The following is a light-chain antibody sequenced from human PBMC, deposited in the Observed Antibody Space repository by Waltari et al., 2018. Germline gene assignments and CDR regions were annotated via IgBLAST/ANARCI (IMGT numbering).Light chain of an antibody. V-gene: IGLV3-1*01. CDR3: QAWDSSTDVV. CDR1: KLGDKY. Sequence: TQPPSVSVSPGQTASITCSGDKLGDKYACWYQQKPGQSPVLVIYQDSKRPSGIPERFSGSNSGNTATLTISGTQAMDEADYYCQAWDSSTDVVFGGGTKLTVL. CDR2: QDS. J-gene: IGLJ2*01.